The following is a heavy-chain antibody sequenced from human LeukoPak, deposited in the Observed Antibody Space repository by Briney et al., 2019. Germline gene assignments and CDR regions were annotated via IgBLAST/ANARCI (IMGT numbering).Heavy chain of an antibody. Sequence: GGSLRLSCAASGFTFNRYNMNWVRRAPGKGLEWVSSISTSSSYIYYADSVRGRFTISRDNAKNSLYLQMNSLRAEDTAVYYCAREIAYYDILTGYYRLYYMDVWGKGTTVTISS. CDR1: GFTFNRYN. J-gene: IGHJ6*03. D-gene: IGHD3-9*01. CDR2: ISTSSSYI. CDR3: AREIAYYDILTGYYRLYYMDV. V-gene: IGHV3-21*01.